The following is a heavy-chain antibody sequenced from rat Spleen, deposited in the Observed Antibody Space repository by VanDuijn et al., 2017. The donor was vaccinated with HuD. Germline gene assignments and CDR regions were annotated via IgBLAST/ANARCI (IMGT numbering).Heavy chain of an antibody. V-gene: IGHV3-3*01. J-gene: IGHJ1*01. CDR2: INSAGST. Sequence: EVQLQESGPGLVKPSQSLSLTCSVTGYSITSSYRWNWIRKFPGNRLEWMGYINSAGSTNYNPSLKIRISITRDTSKNQFFLQLNSVTTEDTATYYCASNNYWYFDFWGPGTMVTVSS. D-gene: IGHD1-10*01. CDR1: GYSITSSYR. CDR3: ASNNYWYFDF.